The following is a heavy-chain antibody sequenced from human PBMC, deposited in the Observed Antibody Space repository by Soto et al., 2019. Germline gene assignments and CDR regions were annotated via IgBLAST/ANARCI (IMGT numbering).Heavy chain of an antibody. D-gene: IGHD4-17*01. CDR3: ARARPTSGPAYGLDI. CDR1: GFTFSGYS. CDR2: IGGTGSVT. Sequence: EVQLVESGGGLVQPGGSLRLSCAVSGFTFSGYSFNWVRQAPGRGLEWVSFIGGTGSVTHYADSVMGRFTISRDNARNSLYLQMDSLRADDTAVYRCARARPTSGPAYGLDIWGQGTVVTVSS. J-gene: IGHJ3*02. V-gene: IGHV3-48*04.